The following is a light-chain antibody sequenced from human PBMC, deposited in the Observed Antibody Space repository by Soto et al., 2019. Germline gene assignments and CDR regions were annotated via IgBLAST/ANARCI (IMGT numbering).Light chain of an antibody. CDR1: QSVSSTN. CDR3: QQSGSSFLFT. V-gene: IGKV3-20*01. J-gene: IGKJ3*01. Sequence: EIVLTQSPGTLSLSPGERVTLSCRASQSVSSTNLAWYQQKPGQAPRLLIYGASSRATGIPDRFSGSGSGTDFTLTISRLEPEDFAVYYRQQSGSSFLFTFGPGTKVDIK. CDR2: GAS.